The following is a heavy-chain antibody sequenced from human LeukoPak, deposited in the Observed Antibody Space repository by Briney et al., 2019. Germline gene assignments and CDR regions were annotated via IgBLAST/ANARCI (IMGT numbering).Heavy chain of an antibody. CDR2: INPNSGGT. J-gene: IGHJ4*02. CDR1: GYTFTGYY. Sequence: ASVKVSCKASGYTFTGYYMHWVRPAPGQGLEWMGWINPNSGGTNYAQKFQGRVTMTRDTSISTAYMERSRLRSDETAVYYCASVDSGAFDYWGQGSLVTVSS. CDR3: ASVDSGAFDY. V-gene: IGHV1-2*02. D-gene: IGHD1-26*01.